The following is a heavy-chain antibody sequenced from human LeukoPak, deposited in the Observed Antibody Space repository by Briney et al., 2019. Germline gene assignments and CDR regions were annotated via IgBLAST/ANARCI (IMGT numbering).Heavy chain of an antibody. D-gene: IGHD1-26*01. CDR3: ARRNGIFDY. CDR2: ISYDGSNK. CDR1: GFTFSSYA. J-gene: IGHJ4*02. V-gene: IGHV3-30*04. Sequence: GGSLRLSCAASGFTFSSYAMHWVRQAPGKGLEWVAVISYDGSNKCYADSVKGRFTISRDNSKNTLYLQMNSLRAEDTAVYYCARRNGIFDYWGQGTLVTVSS.